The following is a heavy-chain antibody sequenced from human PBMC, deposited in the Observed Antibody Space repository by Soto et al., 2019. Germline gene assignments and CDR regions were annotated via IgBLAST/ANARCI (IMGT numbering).Heavy chain of an antibody. D-gene: IGHD2-15*01. CDR3: ARDRTRYCSGGSCPLR. CDR2: INAGNGNT. CDR1: GYTFTSYA. J-gene: IGHJ4*02. V-gene: IGHV1-3*01. Sequence: QVQLVQSGAEVKKPGASVKVSCKASGYTFTSYAMHWVRKAPGQRLEWMGWINAGNGNTKYSQKFQGRVTITRDTSASTAYMELSSLRSEDTAVYYCARDRTRYCSGGSCPLRWGQGTLVTVSS.